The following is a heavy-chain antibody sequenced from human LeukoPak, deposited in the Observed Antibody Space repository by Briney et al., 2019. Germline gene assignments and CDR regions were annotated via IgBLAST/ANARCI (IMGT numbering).Heavy chain of an antibody. J-gene: IGHJ4*02. CDR2: ISSSSSSI. Sequence: GGSLRLSCAASGFTFSAYSMNWVRQAPGKGLEWVSSISSSSSSIYYADSVKGRFTISRDNSKNTLYLQMNSLRAEDTAKYYCAKVASLCTSTSCVRGGFDYWGQGTLVTVSS. D-gene: IGHD2-2*01. CDR1: GFTFSAYS. CDR3: AKVASLCTSTSCVRGGFDY. V-gene: IGHV3-48*01.